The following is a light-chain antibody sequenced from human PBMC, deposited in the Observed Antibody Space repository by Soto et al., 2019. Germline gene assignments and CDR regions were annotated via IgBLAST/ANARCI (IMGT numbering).Light chain of an antibody. V-gene: IGLV2-23*02. CDR3: CSYVGSTTFGVV. J-gene: IGLJ2*01. CDR2: EAS. CDR1: SSDDGSYNL. Sequence: QSVLTQPASVSGSPGQSITISCTGTSSDDGSYNLVSWYQHHPGKAPKLMIYEASKRPSGVSNRFSGSKSGNTASLTISGLQAEDEADYYCCSYVGSTTFGVVFGGGTKLTVL.